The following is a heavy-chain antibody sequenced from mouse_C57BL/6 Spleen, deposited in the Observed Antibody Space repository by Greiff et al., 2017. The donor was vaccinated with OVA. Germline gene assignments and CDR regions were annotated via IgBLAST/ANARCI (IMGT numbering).Heavy chain of an antibody. V-gene: IGHV1-61*01. CDR3: ARWYYDAMDY. D-gene: IGHD1-1*02. CDR2: IYPSDSET. CDR1: GYTFTSYW. Sequence: QVQLQQPGAELVRPGSSVKLSCKASGYTFTSYWMDWVKQRPGQGLEWIGNIYPSDSETHYNQKFKDKATLTVDKSSSTAYMQLSSLTSEDSAVYYCARWYYDAMDYWGQGTSVTVSS. J-gene: IGHJ4*01.